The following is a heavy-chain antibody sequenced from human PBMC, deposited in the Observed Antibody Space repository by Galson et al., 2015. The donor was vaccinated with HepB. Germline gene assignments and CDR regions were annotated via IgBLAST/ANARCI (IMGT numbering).Heavy chain of an antibody. CDR2: ITAKNGNT. Sequence: SVKVSCKASGYTFNTYGINWVRQAPGQGLEWVGWITAKNGNTKYSQDFQGRLTMTTDTSTSTAYIELRSLRSDDTAVYYCARERNTYYYDSSGYSDYWGQGTLVTVSS. J-gene: IGHJ4*02. D-gene: IGHD3-22*01. CDR1: GYTFNTYG. V-gene: IGHV1-18*01. CDR3: ARERNTYYYDSSGYSDY.